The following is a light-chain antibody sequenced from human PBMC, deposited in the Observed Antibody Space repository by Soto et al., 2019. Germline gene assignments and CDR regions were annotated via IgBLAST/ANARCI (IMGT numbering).Light chain of an antibody. CDR3: QQRSNWPPIT. J-gene: IGKJ5*01. CDR2: GAS. CDR1: QSITSTS. Sequence: EIVLTQSPATLSLSPGERVTLSCGASQSITSTSIAWYQHKPGLAPRLLVCGASRRATGIPARFSGSGSGTDFTLTISSLEPEDFAVYYCQQRSNWPPITFGQGTRLEI. V-gene: IGKV3D-20*02.